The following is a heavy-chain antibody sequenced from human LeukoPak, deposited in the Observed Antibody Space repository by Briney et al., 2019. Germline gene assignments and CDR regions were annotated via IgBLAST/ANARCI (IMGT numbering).Heavy chain of an antibody. D-gene: IGHD3-22*01. CDR3: ARVSRGYYYDSSGYYHPLDY. J-gene: IGHJ4*02. CDR1: GYTFTSYD. Sequence: VASVKVSCKASGYTFTSYDINWVRQATGQGLEWMGWMNPNSGNTGYAQKFQGRVTITRNTSISTAYMELSSLRSEDTAVYYCARVSRGYYYDSSGYYHPLDYWGQGTLVTVSS. V-gene: IGHV1-8*01. CDR2: MNPNSGNT.